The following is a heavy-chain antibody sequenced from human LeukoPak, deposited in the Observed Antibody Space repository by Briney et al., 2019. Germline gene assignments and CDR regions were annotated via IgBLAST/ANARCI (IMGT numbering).Heavy chain of an antibody. CDR3: SRDPRPRDY. J-gene: IGHJ4*02. Sequence: GGSLRLSCAASGFTFSDYYMTWIRQAPGKGLESVAYISGSGSVIVYADSVKGRFTISRDNAQNSLYLQMNSLTDEDTAVYYCSRDPRPRDYWGQGTLVTVSS. CDR2: ISGSGSVI. CDR1: GFTFSDYY. V-gene: IGHV3-11*04.